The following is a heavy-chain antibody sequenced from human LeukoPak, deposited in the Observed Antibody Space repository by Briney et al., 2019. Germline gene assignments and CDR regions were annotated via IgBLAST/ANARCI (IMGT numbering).Heavy chain of an antibody. CDR2: INYGGRP. CDR1: GYSIGSGYD. Sequence: SETLSLTCSVSGYSIGSGYDWAWIRQPPGKGLEWIGSINYGGRPYFNPSLKSRVTISEDTSKNQFSLKLSSVTAADTAVYYCARDIVVVDNNWFDPWGQGILVTVSS. CDR3: ARDIVVVDNNWFDP. V-gene: IGHV4-38-2*02. J-gene: IGHJ5*02. D-gene: IGHD2-15*01.